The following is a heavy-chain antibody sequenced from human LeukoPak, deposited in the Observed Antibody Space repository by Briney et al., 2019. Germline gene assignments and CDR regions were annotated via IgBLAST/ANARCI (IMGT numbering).Heavy chain of an antibody. CDR2: INPNSGGT. CDR3: ARNSYGSGSYYGYYYYYMDV. J-gene: IGHJ6*03. Sequence: ASVKVSCKASGYTFTSYDINWVRQATGQGLEWMGWINPNSGGTNYAQKFQGRVTMTRDTSISTAYMELSRLRSDDTAVYYCARNSYGSGSYYGYYYYYMDVWGKGTTVTVSS. D-gene: IGHD3-10*01. V-gene: IGHV1-2*02. CDR1: GYTFTSYD.